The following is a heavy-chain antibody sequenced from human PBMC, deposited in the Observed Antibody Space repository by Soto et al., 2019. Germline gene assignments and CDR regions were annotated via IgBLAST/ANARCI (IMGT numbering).Heavy chain of an antibody. J-gene: IGHJ6*02. CDR3: ARVSGGMDV. D-gene: IGHD6-19*01. CDR1: GFTLSSHS. Sequence: EVQLVESGGGLAQPGGSLRLSCAASGFTLSSHSMNWVRQAPGKGLEWGSYISSSSSTIYYAASVKGRFTISRDNVKNSLYLQMSSLRVEDTAVYYCARVSGGMDVWGQGTTVIVS. V-gene: IGHV3-48*01. CDR2: ISSSSSTI.